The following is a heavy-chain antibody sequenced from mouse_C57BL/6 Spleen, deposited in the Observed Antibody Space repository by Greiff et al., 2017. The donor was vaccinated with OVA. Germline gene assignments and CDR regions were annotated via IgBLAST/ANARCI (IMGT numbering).Heavy chain of an antibody. Sequence: QVQLQQSWAELVRPGASVTLSCKASGYTFTDYEMHWVKQTPVHGLEWIGAIDPETGGTAYNQKFKGKAILTADKSSSTAYMELRSLTSEDSAVYYCTTTVVATNYFDVWGTGTTVTVSS. D-gene: IGHD1-1*01. CDR3: TTTVVATNYFDV. V-gene: IGHV1-15*01. J-gene: IGHJ1*03. CDR2: IDPETGGT. CDR1: GYTFTDYE.